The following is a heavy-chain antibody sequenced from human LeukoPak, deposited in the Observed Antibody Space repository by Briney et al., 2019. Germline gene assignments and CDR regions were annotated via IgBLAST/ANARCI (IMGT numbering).Heavy chain of an antibody. CDR1: GYTFATYG. V-gene: IGHV1-18*01. CDR2: INPYNDNT. Sequence: ASVKVSCKASGYTFATYGISWVRQAPGQGLEWMGWINPYNDNTNYAQNIQGRVTMTTDTSTSTAYMELRSLRSDDTAVYYCARVNYYDSSGYYEGAFVYWGQGTLVTVSS. D-gene: IGHD3-22*01. CDR3: ARVNYYDSSGYYEGAFVY. J-gene: IGHJ4*02.